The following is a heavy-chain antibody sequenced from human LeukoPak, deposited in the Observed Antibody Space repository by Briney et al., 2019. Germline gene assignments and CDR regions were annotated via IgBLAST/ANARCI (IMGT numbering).Heavy chain of an antibody. CDR2: INPNSGGT. CDR3: ARDLPYGSGSYYIDHY. CDR1: GYTFTGYY. D-gene: IGHD3-10*01. Sequence: ASVKVSCKASGYTFTGYYMHWVRQAPGQGLEWMGRINPNSGGTNYAQKFQGRVTMTRDTSISTAYMELSRLRSDDTAVYYCARDLPYGSGSYYIDHYWGQGTLVTASS. J-gene: IGHJ4*02. V-gene: IGHV1-2*06.